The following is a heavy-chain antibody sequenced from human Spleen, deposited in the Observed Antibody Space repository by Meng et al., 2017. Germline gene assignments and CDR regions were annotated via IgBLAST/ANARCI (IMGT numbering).Heavy chain of an antibody. CDR2: ISYDGSNK. CDR1: GFTFSSYA. CDR3: AKDEGGATY. Sequence: QVQLVESGGAVVQPGRSLRLSCAASGFTFSSYAMNWVRQAPGKGLEWVALISYDGSNKYYADSVKGRFTISRDNSKNTLYLQMNSLRAEDTALYYCAKDEGGATYWGQGTLVTVSS. V-gene: IGHV3-30*04. J-gene: IGHJ4*02. D-gene: IGHD1-26*01.